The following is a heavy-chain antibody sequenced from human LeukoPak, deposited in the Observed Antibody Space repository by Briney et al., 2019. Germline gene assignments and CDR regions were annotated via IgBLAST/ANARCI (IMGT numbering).Heavy chain of an antibody. V-gene: IGHV4-30-4*01. CDR3: ATSPSHYYDPFQH. CDR1: GGSISSGHYY. J-gene: IGHJ1*01. Sequence: KTSETLSLTCTVSGGSISSGHYYWNWIRQPPGKGLEWIGYIYYSGSTYYNPSLKSRVTISLDTSKNQFSLKLSSMTAADTAVYYCATSPSHYYDPFQHWGQGTLVTVSS. CDR2: IYYSGST. D-gene: IGHD3-22*01.